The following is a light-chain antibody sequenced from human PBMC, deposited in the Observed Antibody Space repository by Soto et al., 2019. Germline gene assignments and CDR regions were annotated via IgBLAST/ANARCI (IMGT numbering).Light chain of an antibody. J-gene: IGLJ1*01. CDR2: DVS. Sequence: QSALTQPASVSGSPGQSITISCTGTSSDVGDYNYVYWYQQHPGKAPKLMNYDVSNRPSGVSNRFSGSKSGNTASLTISGLQAEDEADYFCSSYTGSSTPYVFGTGTKLTVL. V-gene: IGLV2-14*03. CDR3: SSYTGSSTPYV. CDR1: SSDVGDYNY.